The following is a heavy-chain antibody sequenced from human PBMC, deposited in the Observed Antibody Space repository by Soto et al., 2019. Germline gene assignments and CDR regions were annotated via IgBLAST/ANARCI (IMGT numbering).Heavy chain of an antibody. J-gene: IGHJ6*03. D-gene: IGHD2-2*01. V-gene: IGHV4-34*01. CDR3: ARGSRVVPAAMRIYYYYYYMDV. Sequence: SETLSLTCAVYGGSFSGYYWSWIRQPPGKGLEWIGEINHSGSTNYNPSLKSRVTISVDTSKNQFSLKLSSVTAADTAVYYCARGSRVVPAAMRIYYYYYYMDVWGKGTTVTVSS. CDR1: GGSFSGYY. CDR2: INHSGST.